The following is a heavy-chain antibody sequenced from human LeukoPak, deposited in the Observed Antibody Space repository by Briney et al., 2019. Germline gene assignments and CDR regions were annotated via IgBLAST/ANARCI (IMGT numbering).Heavy chain of an antibody. CDR1: GGTSSSYA. Sequence: SVKVSCKASGGTSSSYAISWVRQAPGQGLEWMGRIIPILGIANYAQKFQGRVTITADKSTSTAYMELSSLRSEDTAVYYCARDRGSTDYYYYYGMDVWGQGTTVTVSS. D-gene: IGHD2-15*01. CDR2: IIPILGIA. J-gene: IGHJ6*02. CDR3: ARDRGSTDYYYYYGMDV. V-gene: IGHV1-69*04.